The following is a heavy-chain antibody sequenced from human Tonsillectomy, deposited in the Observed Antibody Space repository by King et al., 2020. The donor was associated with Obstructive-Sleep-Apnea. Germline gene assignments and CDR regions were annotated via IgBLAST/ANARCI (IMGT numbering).Heavy chain of an antibody. CDR3: ARHRGVEDYGGYGDYFDY. V-gene: IGHV4-59*08. D-gene: IGHD5-12*01. Sequence: QLQESGPGLVKPSETLSLTFTVSGGSTSNYYLRWIREPPGKGLEGVGYMYLSGSSNFNPSLQSSVTISAETSKSPFSPRLSSVTAADTAVYYCARHRGVEDYGGYGDYFDYWGQGTLVTVSS. J-gene: IGHJ4*02. CDR1: GGSTSNYY. CDR2: MYLSGSS.